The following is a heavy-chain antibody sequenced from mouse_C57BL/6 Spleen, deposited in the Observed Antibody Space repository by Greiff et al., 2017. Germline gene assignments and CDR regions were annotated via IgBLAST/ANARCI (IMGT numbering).Heavy chain of an antibody. CDR2: INPGSGGT. Sequence: VKLMESGAELVRPGTSVKVSCKASGYAFTNYLIEWVKQRPGQGLEWIGVINPGSGGTNYNEKFKGKATLTADKSSSTAYMQLSSLTSEDSAVYFCARRITTDWYFDVWGTGTTVTVSS. V-gene: IGHV1-54*01. J-gene: IGHJ1*03. CDR1: GYAFTNYL. D-gene: IGHD1-1*01. CDR3: ARRITTDWYFDV.